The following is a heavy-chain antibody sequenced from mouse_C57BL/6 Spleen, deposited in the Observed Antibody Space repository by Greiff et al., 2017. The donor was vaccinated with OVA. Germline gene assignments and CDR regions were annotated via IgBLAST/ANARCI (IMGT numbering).Heavy chain of an antibody. D-gene: IGHD2-4*01. Sequence: QVQLQQPGAELVMPGASVKLSCKASGYTFTSYWMHWVKQRPGQGLEWIGEIDPSDSYTNYNQKFKGKSTLTVDKSSSTAYMQLSSLTSEDSAVYYCARTYYDYDGWYFDVWGTGTTVTVSS. CDR1: GYTFTSYW. J-gene: IGHJ1*03. V-gene: IGHV1-69*01. CDR3: ARTYYDYDGWYFDV. CDR2: IDPSDSYT.